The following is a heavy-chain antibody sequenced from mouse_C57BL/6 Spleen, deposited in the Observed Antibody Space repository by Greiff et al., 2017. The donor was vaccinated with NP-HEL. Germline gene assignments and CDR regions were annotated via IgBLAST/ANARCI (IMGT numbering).Heavy chain of an antibody. CDR3: ARGLYAWFAY. J-gene: IGHJ3*01. Sequence: EVKVVESGPGMVKPSQSLSLTCTVTGYSITSGYDWHWIRHFPGNKLEWMGYISYSGSTNYNPSLKSRISITHDTSKNHFFLKLNSVTTEDTATYYCARGLYAWFAYWGQGTLVTVSA. CDR2: ISYSGST. CDR1: GYSITSGYD. V-gene: IGHV3-1*01. D-gene: IGHD1-2*01.